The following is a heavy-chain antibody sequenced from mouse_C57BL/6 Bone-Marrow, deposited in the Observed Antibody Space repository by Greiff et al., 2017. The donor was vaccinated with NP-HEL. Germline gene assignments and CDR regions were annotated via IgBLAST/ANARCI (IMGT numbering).Heavy chain of an antibody. D-gene: IGHD1-1*02. V-gene: IGHV10-1*01. CDR3: VRSLSGTWYFDV. Sequence: EVKVEESGGGLVQPKGSLKLSCAASGFSFNTYAMNWVRQAPGKGLEWVARIRSKSNNYATYYADSVKDRFTTSRDDSSSMLYLQMNNLKTEDTAMYYCVRSLSGTWYFDVWGTGTTVTVSS. J-gene: IGHJ1*03. CDR1: GFSFNTYA. CDR2: IRSKSNNYAT.